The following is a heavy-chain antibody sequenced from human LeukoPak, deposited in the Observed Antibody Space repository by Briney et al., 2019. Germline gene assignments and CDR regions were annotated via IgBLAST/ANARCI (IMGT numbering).Heavy chain of an antibody. CDR3: ASGRQLGY. CDR1: GLTFSNYW. D-gene: IGHD6-13*01. J-gene: IGHJ4*02. V-gene: IGHV3-7*01. Sequence: PGGSLSLSCAASGLTFSNYWMSWVRQAPGKGLEWVTNIKEDGSEKYYVDSVKGRFTISRDNARNSLYLQMNSLRAEDTAVYYCASGRQLGYWGQATLVTVSS. CDR2: IKEDGSEK.